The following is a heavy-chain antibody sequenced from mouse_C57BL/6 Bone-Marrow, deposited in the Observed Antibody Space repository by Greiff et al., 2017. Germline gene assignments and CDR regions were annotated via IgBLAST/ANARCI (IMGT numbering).Heavy chain of an antibody. CDR2: IHPNSGST. CDR3: ASEGGIRQLRLSFAY. J-gene: IGHJ3*01. CDR1: GYTFTSYW. D-gene: IGHD3-2*02. V-gene: IGHV1-64*01. Sequence: QVQLQQPGAELVKPGASVKLSCKASGYTFTSYWMHWVKQRPGQGLEWIGMIHPNSGSTNYNEKLKSKATLTVDKSSSTAYMQLSSLTSEDSAVYYCASEGGIRQLRLSFAYWGQGTLVTVSA.